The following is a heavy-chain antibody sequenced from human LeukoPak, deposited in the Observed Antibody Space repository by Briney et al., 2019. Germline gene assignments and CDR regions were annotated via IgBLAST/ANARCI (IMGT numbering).Heavy chain of an antibody. CDR2: INHSGST. D-gene: IGHD4-17*01. Sequence: SETQSLTCAVYGGSFSGYYWSWIRQPPGKGLEWIGEINHSGSTNYNPSLKSRVTISVDTSKNQFSLKLSSVTAADTAVYYCARGQGDYTPFDYWGQGTLVTVSS. CDR1: GGSFSGYY. V-gene: IGHV4-34*01. J-gene: IGHJ4*02. CDR3: ARGQGDYTPFDY.